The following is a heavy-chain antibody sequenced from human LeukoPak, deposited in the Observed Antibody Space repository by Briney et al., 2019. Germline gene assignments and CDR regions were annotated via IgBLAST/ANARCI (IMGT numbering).Heavy chain of an antibody. CDR2: IYSSGST. V-gene: IGHV4-4*07. D-gene: IGHD6-13*01. CDR1: GGSISSYY. J-gene: IGHJ4*02. CDR3: ARGSSSWYFPEGYFDY. Sequence: SETLSLTCTVSGGSISSYYWSWIRQPAGKGLEWIGRIYSSGSTNYNPSLKSRVTISVDTSKNQFSLKLSSVTAADTAVYYCARGSSSWYFPEGYFDYWGQGTLVTVSS.